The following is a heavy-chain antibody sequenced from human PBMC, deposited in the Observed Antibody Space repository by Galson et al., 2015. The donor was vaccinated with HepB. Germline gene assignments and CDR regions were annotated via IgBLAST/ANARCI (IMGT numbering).Heavy chain of an antibody. Sequence: SLRLSCAASGFTFSSYWMHWVRQAPGKGLVWVSRINSDGSSTSYADSVKGRFTISRDNAKNTLYLQMNSLRAEDTAVYYCASLGIVGASDAFDIWGQGTMVTVSS. CDR1: GFTFSSYW. CDR2: INSDGSST. CDR3: ASLGIVGASDAFDI. J-gene: IGHJ3*02. D-gene: IGHD1-26*01. V-gene: IGHV3-74*01.